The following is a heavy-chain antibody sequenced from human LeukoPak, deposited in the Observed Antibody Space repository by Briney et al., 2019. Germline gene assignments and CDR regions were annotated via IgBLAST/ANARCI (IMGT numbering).Heavy chain of an antibody. J-gene: IGHJ4*02. V-gene: IGHV3-33*08. CDR1: GFTFSTYY. D-gene: IGHD2-15*01. CDR3: ARDFTNIRGGGYFDN. Sequence: GGSLRLSCAASGFTFSTYYMNWLRQAPGKGLEWVAVIWFDGGKIYYADSVKGRFTISRDNSKNTLYLQMNSLRAEDTAVYHCARDFTNIRGGGYFDNWGQGNLVTVSS. CDR2: IWFDGGKI.